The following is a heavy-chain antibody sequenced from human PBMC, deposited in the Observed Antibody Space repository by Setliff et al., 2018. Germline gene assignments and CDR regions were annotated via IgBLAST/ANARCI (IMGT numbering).Heavy chain of an antibody. D-gene: IGHD2-15*01. CDR1: GYTFSSFG. CDR2: IGDQNGNT. CDR3: ARDRVDFVVPEAAARLDP. V-gene: IGHV1-18*01. J-gene: IGHJ5*02. Sequence: WASVKVSCKTSGYTFSSFGLSWLRQAPGQGLEWVGWIGDQNGNTIYAQKFQGRVTMTKDTSTTTGFMELRSLRSDDTATYFCARDRVDFVVPEAAARLDPWGQGTLVTVSS.